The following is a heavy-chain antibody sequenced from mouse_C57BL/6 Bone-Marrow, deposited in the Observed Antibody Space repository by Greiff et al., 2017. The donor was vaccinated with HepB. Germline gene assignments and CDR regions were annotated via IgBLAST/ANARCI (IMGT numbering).Heavy chain of an antibody. CDR2: IRSKSSNYAT. CDR1: GFTFNTYA. V-gene: IGHV10-3*01. J-gene: IGHJ2*01. CDR3: VRSSYFDY. Sequence: EVKLMESGGGLVQPKGSLKLSCAASGFTFNTYAMHWVRQAPGKGLECVARIRSKSSNYATYYADSVKDRFTISRDDSQSMLYLQMNNLKTEDTAMYYCVRSSYFDYWGQGTTLTVSS.